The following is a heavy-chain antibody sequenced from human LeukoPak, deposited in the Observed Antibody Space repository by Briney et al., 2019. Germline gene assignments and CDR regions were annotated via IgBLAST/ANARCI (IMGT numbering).Heavy chain of an antibody. D-gene: IGHD3-22*01. Sequence: PSQTLSLTCAVSGGSISSGGYSWSWIRQPPGKGLEWIGYIYHSGSTYHNPSLKSRVTISVDRSKNQFSLKLSSVTAADTAVYYCARGDHFGVEKGYYDSSGLFDYWGQGTLVTVSS. J-gene: IGHJ4*02. V-gene: IGHV4-30-2*01. CDR3: ARGDHFGVEKGYYDSSGLFDY. CDR1: GGSISSGGYS. CDR2: IYHSGST.